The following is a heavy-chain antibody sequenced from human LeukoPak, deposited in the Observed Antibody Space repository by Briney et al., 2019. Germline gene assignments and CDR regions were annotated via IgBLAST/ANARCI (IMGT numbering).Heavy chain of an antibody. J-gene: IGHJ4*02. CDR2: ISSSSSYI. Sequence: PGGSLRLSCAASGFTFSRNSMSWVRQAPGKGLERVSSISSSSSYIYYADSVKGRFTISRDNAKNSLYLQMNSLRAEDTAVYYCARDFYSSSSAGRYFDYWGQGTLVTVSS. D-gene: IGHD6-6*01. V-gene: IGHV3-21*01. CDR1: GFTFSRNS. CDR3: ARDFYSSSSAGRYFDY.